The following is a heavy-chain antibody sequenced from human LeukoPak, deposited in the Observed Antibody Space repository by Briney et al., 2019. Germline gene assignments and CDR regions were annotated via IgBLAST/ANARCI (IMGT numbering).Heavy chain of an antibody. D-gene: IGHD3-22*01. V-gene: IGHV3-53*01. CDR1: GFTVSSNY. Sequence: PGGSLRLSCAASGFTVSSNYMSWVRQAPGKGLEWVSVIYSGGSTYYADSVKGRFTISRDNSKNTLYLQMNSLRAEDTAVYYCAWGASRGYYSWFDPWGQGTLVTVSS. CDR3: AWGASRGYYSWFDP. J-gene: IGHJ5*02. CDR2: IYSGGST.